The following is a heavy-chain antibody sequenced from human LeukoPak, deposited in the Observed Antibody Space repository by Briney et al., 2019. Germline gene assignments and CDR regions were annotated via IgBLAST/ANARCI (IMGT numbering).Heavy chain of an antibody. J-gene: IGHJ4*02. CDR1: GGSISSGTYY. Sequence: SQTLSLTCTVSGGSISSGTYYWSWIRQPAGKGLEWIGRIYTSGSTNYNPSLKSRVTISVDTSKNQFSLKLSSATAADTAVYYCARDRVGVSSGWYYFDYWGQGTLVTVSS. D-gene: IGHD6-19*01. CDR3: ARDRVGVSSGWYYFDY. CDR2: IYTSGST. V-gene: IGHV4-61*02.